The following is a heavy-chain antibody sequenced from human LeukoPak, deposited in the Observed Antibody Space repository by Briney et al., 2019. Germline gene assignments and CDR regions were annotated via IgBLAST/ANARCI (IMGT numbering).Heavy chain of an antibody. CDR3: ARVRGTFVTD. CDR1: GGSIRSYY. J-gene: IGHJ1*01. Sequence: PQTPCLSSTVSGGSIRSYYCSWIRQCPGTGLEWIGDQYYSGRTTYSPAIKSRVTMSVDTSKSQFSLRLSSVTAADTAIYYCARVRGTFVTDWGQGTLVTVSS. D-gene: IGHD2-21*02. V-gene: IGHV4-59*01. CDR2: QYYSGRT.